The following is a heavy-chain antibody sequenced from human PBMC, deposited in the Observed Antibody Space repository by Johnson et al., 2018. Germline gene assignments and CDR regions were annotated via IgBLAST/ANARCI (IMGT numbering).Heavy chain of an antibody. J-gene: IGHJ3*02. Sequence: QLVESGGGLVQPGRSLRLSCAASGFTFDDYAMHWVRQAPGKGLEWVSGISWNSGSIGYAASVKGRFTISRDNAKYSLYLQMNSLRAEDTAWYYCEKDFYRRGERGAFDIWGQGTMVTFAS. CDR2: ISWNSGSI. CDR1: GFTFDDYA. D-gene: IGHD2/OR15-2a*01. V-gene: IGHV3-9*01. CDR3: EKDFYRRGERGAFDI.